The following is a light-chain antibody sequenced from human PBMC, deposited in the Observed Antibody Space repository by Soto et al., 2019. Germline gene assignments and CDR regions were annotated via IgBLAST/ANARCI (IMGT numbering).Light chain of an antibody. J-gene: IGLJ2*01. Sequence: QSGLTQQTSASGTAGQRVFISCSGSSSNIGGTNYAYWYQHLPGAAPKLLMHSNNLRPSGVPERISGSKSGTSASLAISGLRSEDEAVYYCASWDDRLGAVIFGGGTKVTV. CDR2: SNN. CDR3: ASWDDRLGAVI. V-gene: IGLV1-47*02. CDR1: SSNIGGTNY.